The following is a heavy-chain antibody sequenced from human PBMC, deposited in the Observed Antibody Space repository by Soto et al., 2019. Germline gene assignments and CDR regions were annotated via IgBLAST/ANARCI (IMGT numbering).Heavy chain of an antibody. D-gene: IGHD3-3*01. CDR2: ISSSSSTI. CDR1: GFTFSSYS. V-gene: IGHV3-48*02. J-gene: IGHJ5*02. CDR3: ARVLRFLEWLPNRGYNWFDP. Sequence: GGSLRLSCAASGFTFSSYSMNWVRQAPGKGLEWVSYISSSSSTIYYADSVKGRFTISRDNAKNSLYLQMNSLRDEDTAVYYCARVLRFLEWLPNRGYNWFDPWGQGTLVTVSS.